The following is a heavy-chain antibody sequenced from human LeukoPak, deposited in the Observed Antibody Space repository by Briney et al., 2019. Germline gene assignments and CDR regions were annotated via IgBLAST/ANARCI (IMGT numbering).Heavy chain of an antibody. CDR3: ARDSGSPSGPFDY. D-gene: IGHD1-26*01. CDR1: GFTFSYYA. V-gene: IGHV3-30*04. CDR2: ISSDGIRT. Sequence: PGGSLRLSCAASGFTFSYYAMHWVRQAPGKGLEWVALISSDGIRTHYADSVKGRFTISRDDSKSTLYLQMNSLRADDTAVYYCARDSGSPSGPFDYWGQGTLLTVSS. J-gene: IGHJ4*02.